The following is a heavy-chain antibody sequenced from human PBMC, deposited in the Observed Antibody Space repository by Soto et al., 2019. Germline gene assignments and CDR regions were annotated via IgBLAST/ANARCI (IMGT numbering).Heavy chain of an antibody. Sequence: QVQLVQSGAEVKKPGASVKISCKASGYTFISYPMHWVRQAPGQRPEWMGWINAGDDKTQYSQKFQGRVTITRDTSASTGYMELSSLRSEDTAVYYCARDPFTMVRGGIPYFDYWGQGTLVTVSS. J-gene: IGHJ4*02. V-gene: IGHV1-3*01. CDR1: GYTFISYP. CDR2: INAGDDKT. CDR3: ARDPFTMVRGGIPYFDY. D-gene: IGHD3-10*01.